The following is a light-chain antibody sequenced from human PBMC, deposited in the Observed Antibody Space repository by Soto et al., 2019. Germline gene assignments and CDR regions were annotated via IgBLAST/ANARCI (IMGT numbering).Light chain of an antibody. CDR2: GAS. CDR3: QQLNSYPPT. CDR1: QSVSSNY. V-gene: IGKV3-20*01. J-gene: IGKJ4*01. Sequence: EIVLTQSPGTLSLSPGKRATLSCRASQSVSSNYLVWYQQKPGQAPRLLIYGASTRVTGIPARFSGSGSGTDFTLTISSLQPEDFATYYCQQLNSYPPTFGGGTKVDI.